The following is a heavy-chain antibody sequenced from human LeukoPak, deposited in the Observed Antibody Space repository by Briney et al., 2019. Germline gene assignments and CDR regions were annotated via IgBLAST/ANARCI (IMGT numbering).Heavy chain of an antibody. CDR2: IRYDGSNK. D-gene: IGHD2-2*01. CDR3: AKDKDIVVVPAASFDY. J-gene: IGHJ4*02. CDR1: GFTFSSYG. V-gene: IGHV3-30*02. Sequence: GGSLRLSCAASGFTFSSYGMHWVRQAPGKGLEWVAFIRYDGSNKYYADSVKGRFTISRDNSKNTLYLQMNSLRAEDTAVYYCAKDKDIVVVPAASFDYWGKGTLVTVSS.